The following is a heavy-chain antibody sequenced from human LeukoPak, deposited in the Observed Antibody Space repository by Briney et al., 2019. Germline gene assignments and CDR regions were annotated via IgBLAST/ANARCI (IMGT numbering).Heavy chain of an antibody. J-gene: IGHJ4*02. V-gene: IGHV1-18*01. CDR3: ARDLFSSSSGLTGDY. Sequence: ASVKVSCKASGYTFTSYGISWVRQAPGQGLEWMGWISAYNGNTNYAQKLQGRVTMTTDTSTSTAYMELRSLRSDDTAVYYCARDLFSSSSGLTGDYWGQGTLVTVSS. CDR1: GYTFTSYG. D-gene: IGHD6-6*01. CDR2: ISAYNGNT.